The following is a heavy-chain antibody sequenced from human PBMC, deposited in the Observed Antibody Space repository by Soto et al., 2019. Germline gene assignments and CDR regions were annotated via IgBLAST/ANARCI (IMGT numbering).Heavy chain of an antibody. D-gene: IGHD3-3*01. CDR3: ARFSYDFWSALGSYGMDV. CDR2: IYYSDST. Sequence: TLALTFTVSGGSVSGGGFYGSWIRQFPGKGLEWIGYIYYSDSTYYNPSLKSRVTISVDTSKNQFSLRLNSVTAADTAVYYCARFSYDFWSALGSYGMDVWGQGTTVTVSS. J-gene: IGHJ6*02. V-gene: IGHV4-31*03. CDR1: GGSVSGGGFY.